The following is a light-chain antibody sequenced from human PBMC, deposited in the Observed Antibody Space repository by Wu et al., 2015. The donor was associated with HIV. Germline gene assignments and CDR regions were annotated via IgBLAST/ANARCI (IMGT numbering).Light chain of an antibody. CDR2: GAS. V-gene: IGKV3-20*01. CDR3: QQYGTSPST. J-gene: IGKJ2*01. Sequence: EIVLTQSPGTLSLSPGERATLSCRASQSVSSSYLAWYQQKPGQAPRLLIYGASNRATGIPDRFSGSGSGTDFTLTISRLEPEDFAVFYCQQYGTSPSTFGQGTMLELK. CDR1: QSVSSSY.